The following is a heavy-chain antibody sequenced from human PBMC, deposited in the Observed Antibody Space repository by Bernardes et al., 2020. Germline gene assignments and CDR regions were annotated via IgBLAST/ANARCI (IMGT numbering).Heavy chain of an antibody. CDR3: ARDSAQRVVVPAAMYYYGMDV. CDR1: GYTFTSYG. CDR2: ISAYNGNT. J-gene: IGHJ6*04. Sequence: ASVKVSCKASGYTFTSYGISWVRQAPGQGLEWMGWISAYNGNTNYAQKLQGRVTMTTDTSTSTAYMELRSLRSDDTAVYYCARDSAQRVVVPAAMYYYGMDVWGKGTTVTVSS. V-gene: IGHV1-18*01. D-gene: IGHD2-2*01.